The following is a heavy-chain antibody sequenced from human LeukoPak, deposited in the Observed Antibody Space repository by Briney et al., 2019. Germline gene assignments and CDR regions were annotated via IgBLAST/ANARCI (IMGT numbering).Heavy chain of an antibody. CDR2: INHSGST. J-gene: IGHJ6*02. V-gene: IGHV4-34*01. CDR1: GGSFSGYY. CDR3: ARVKWFGSYYYYYGMDV. Sequence: SETLSLTCAVYGGSFSGYYWSWIRQPPGKGLEWIGEINHSGSTNYNPSLKSQVTISVDTSKNQFSLKLSSVTAADTAVYYCARVKWFGSYYYYYGMDVWGQGTTVTVSS. D-gene: IGHD3-10*01.